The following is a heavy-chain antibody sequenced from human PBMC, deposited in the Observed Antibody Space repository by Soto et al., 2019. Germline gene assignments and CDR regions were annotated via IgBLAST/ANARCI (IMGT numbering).Heavy chain of an antibody. J-gene: IGHJ6*01. Sequence: ASVKVSCKASCYTFTSYFISVLLHSPLQWLELMGWISAYNGNTNYAQKLQGRVTMTTETSKSTAYMELRSLRSDDTAVYYCAREAYNWNFYTDYYGMEVWGQGNTVNVSS. D-gene: IGHD1-7*01. CDR1: CYTFTSYF. V-gene: IGHV1-18*04. CDR3: AREAYNWNFYTDYYGMEV. CDR2: ISAYNGNT.